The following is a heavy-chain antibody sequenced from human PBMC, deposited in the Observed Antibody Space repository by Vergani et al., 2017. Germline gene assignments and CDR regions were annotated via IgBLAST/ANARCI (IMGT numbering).Heavy chain of an antibody. V-gene: IGHV3-48*01. D-gene: IGHD3-22*01. CDR2: ISSSSSTI. CDR1: GFTFSSYS. J-gene: IGHJ6*03. CDR3: ARASYDSSGYYYFYYYYYMDV. Sequence: EVQLVESGGGLVQPGGSLRLSCAASGFTFSSYSMNWVRQAPGKGLEWVSYISSSSSTIYYADSVKGRFTISRDNAKNSLYLQMNSLRAEDTAVYYCARASYDSSGYYYFYYYYYMDVWGKGTTVTVSS.